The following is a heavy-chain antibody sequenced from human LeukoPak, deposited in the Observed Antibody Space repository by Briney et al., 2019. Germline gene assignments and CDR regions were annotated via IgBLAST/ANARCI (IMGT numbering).Heavy chain of an antibody. V-gene: IGHV5-51*01. CDR2: IYPSDSDT. CDR1: GYSFNRYW. D-gene: IGHD6-13*01. CDR3: ARQGKSSSWSDH. Sequence: GESLKISCKGSGYSFNRYWIGWVRQMPGRSREWMGIIYPSDSDTRYSPSFQSQATISADNSISTAYLQWSSLKASDTAMYYCARQGKSSSWSDHWGQGTLVTVSS. J-gene: IGHJ5*02.